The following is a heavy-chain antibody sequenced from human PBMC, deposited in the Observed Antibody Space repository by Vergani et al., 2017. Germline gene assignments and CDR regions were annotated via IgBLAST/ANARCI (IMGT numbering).Heavy chain of an antibody. CDR1: GGSISSGSYY. CDR2: IYTSGST. D-gene: IGHD2-15*01. CDR3: ARDGRYCSGGSCYSVAFDI. J-gene: IGHJ3*02. Sequence: QVQLQESGPGLVKPSQTLSLTCTVSGGSISSGSYYWSWIRQPAGKGLEWIGRIYTSGSTNYNPSLKSRVTISVDTSKNQFSLKLSSVTAADTAVYYSARDGRYCSGGSCYSVAFDIWGQGTMVTVSS. V-gene: IGHV4-61*02.